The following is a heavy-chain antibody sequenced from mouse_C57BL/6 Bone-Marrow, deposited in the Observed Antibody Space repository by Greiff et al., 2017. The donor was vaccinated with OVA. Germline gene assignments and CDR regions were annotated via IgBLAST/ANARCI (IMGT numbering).Heavy chain of an antibody. CDR2: IYPGGGYT. J-gene: IGHJ4*01. V-gene: IGHV1-63*01. Sequence: LVESGAELVRPGTSVKMSCKASGYTFTNYWIGWAKQRPGHGLEWIGDIYPGGGYTNYNEKFKGKATLTADKSSSTAYMQFSSLTSEDSAIYYCARITTVVAPYAMDYWGQGTSVTVSS. CDR1: GYTFTNYW. D-gene: IGHD1-1*01. CDR3: ARITTVVAPYAMDY.